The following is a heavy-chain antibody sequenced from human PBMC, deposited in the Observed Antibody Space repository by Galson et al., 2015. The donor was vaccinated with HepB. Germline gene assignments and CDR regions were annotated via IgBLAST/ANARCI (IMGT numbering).Heavy chain of an antibody. CDR1: GGTFSSYA. V-gene: IGHV1-69*13. Sequence: SVKVSCKASGGTFSSYAISWVRQAPGQGLEWMGGIIPIFGTANYAQKFQGRVTITADESTSTAYMELSSLRSEDTAVYYCATGAIGYDYFYARYYYYGMDVWGQGTTVTVSS. J-gene: IGHJ6*02. CDR2: IIPIFGTA. CDR3: ATGAIGYDYFYARYYYYGMDV. D-gene: IGHD5-12*01.